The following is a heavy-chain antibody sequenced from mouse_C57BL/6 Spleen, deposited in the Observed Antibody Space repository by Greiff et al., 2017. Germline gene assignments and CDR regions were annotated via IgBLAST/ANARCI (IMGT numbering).Heavy chain of an antibody. D-gene: IGHD1-1*01. CDR1: GYTFTSYD. CDR3: ARSLITTVVQAMDY. J-gene: IGHJ4*01. Sequence: VKLMESGPELVKPGASVKLSCKASGYTFTSYDINWVKQRPGQGLEWIGWIYPRDGSTKYNEKFKGKATLTVDPSSSTAYMELHSLTSEDSAVYFCARSLITTVVQAMDYWGQGTSVTVSS. V-gene: IGHV1-85*01. CDR2: IYPRDGST.